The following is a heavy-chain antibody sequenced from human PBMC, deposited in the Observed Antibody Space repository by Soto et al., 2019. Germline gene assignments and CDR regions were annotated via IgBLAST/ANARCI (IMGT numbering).Heavy chain of an antibody. J-gene: IGHJ6*03. V-gene: IGHV3-33*08. D-gene: IGHD2-15*01. CDR2: IWYDGSNK. CDR1: GFTFSSYA. Sequence: GGSLRLSCAASGFTFSSYAMSWVRQAPGKGLEWVAVIWYDGSNKYYADSVKGRFTISRDNSKNTLYLQMNSLRAEDTAVYYCARAHRGDCSGGSCYGGDYYYYMDVWGKGTTVTVSS. CDR3: ARAHRGDCSGGSCYGGDYYYYMDV.